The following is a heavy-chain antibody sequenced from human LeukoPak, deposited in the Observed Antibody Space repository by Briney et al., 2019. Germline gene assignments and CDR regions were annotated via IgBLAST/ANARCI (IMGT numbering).Heavy chain of an antibody. D-gene: IGHD6-13*01. Sequence: ASVRVSCMASGHTFTNYHLLWVRQAPGQGLEWMGIIDPDSGSASYPQKFQGRVTMTRDTSTTTVYMELSSLTSEDTAVYYCARDLADISRSWHYFGYWGQGTLVTVSS. CDR1: GHTFTNYH. CDR3: ARDLADISRSWHYFGY. CDR2: IDPDSGSA. J-gene: IGHJ4*02. V-gene: IGHV1-46*01.